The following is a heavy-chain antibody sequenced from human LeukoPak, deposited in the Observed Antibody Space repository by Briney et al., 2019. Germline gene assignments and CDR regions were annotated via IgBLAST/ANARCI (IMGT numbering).Heavy chain of an antibody. Sequence: SVKVSCKASGGTFISYAMSWVGQAPGQGREGMGGIIPIFSTANYAQKFQGRVTITTDESTGPAYMELSSLRSEDTAVYYCARGGCGGDCSLTHWYFDLWGRGTLVTVSS. J-gene: IGHJ2*01. D-gene: IGHD2-21*02. CDR3: ARGGCGGDCSLTHWYFDL. CDR2: IIPIFSTA. CDR1: GGTFISYA. V-gene: IGHV1-69*05.